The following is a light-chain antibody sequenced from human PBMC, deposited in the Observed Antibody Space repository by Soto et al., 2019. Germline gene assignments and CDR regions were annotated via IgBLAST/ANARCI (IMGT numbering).Light chain of an antibody. CDR1: RTDVADGYDY. V-gene: IGLV2-14*01. CDR3: SSYTSSSTLYV. Sequence: QSVLAQPASVSGSPGQSIAISCTGVRTDVADGYDYVSWYQQHPGKAPQLMIYDVSNRPSGVSNRFSGSKPGNTASLTISGLQAEDEADYYCSSYTSSSTLYVFGTGTKVTVL. J-gene: IGLJ1*01. CDR2: DVS.